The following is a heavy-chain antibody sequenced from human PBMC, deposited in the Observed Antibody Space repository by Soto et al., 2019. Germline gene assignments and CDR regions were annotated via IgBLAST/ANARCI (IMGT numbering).Heavy chain of an antibody. J-gene: IGHJ4*02. CDR1: GFTFSSYG. CDR3: AKATLRVVHPLVFDH. CDR2: ISGSGGAT. D-gene: IGHD3-3*01. Sequence: SCAASGFTFSSYGMHWVRQAQGKGLEWISVISGSGGATYFADSVKGRFTISRDNSKNTLYLQMNSLRAEDTAVYYCAKATLRVVHPLVFDHWGQGSLVTVSS. V-gene: IGHV3-23*01.